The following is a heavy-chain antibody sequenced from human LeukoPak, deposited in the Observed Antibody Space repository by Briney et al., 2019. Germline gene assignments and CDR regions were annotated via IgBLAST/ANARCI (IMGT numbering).Heavy chain of an antibody. Sequence: ASVKVSCKVSGYTLTELSMHWVRQAPGKGLEWMGSFDPEDGETIYAQKFQGRVTMTEDTSTDTAYMELSSLRSEDTAVYYCATVAYYYDSSGYPGYYFDYWGQGTLVTVSS. D-gene: IGHD3-22*01. V-gene: IGHV1-24*01. J-gene: IGHJ4*02. CDR1: GYTLTELS. CDR2: FDPEDGET. CDR3: ATVAYYYDSSGYPGYYFDY.